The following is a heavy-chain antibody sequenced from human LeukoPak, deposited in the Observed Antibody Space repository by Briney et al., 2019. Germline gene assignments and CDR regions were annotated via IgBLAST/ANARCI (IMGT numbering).Heavy chain of an antibody. D-gene: IGHD1-26*01. CDR3: AREYSGSYFDY. V-gene: IGHV1-2*06. CDR1: GYSFTRKD. CDR2: INPQNGGT. J-gene: IGHJ4*02. Sequence: ASVKVSCKASGYSFTRKDMHWVRQAPGQGLEWMGRINPQNGGTNYAQKFQGSVSVTRDTSISTVYMELSRLKSDDTAVYYCAREYSGSYFDYWGQGTLVAVSS.